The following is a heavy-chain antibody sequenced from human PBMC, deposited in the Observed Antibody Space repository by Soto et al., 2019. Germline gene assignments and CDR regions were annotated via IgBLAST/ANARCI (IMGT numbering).Heavy chain of an antibody. CDR3: ARGIATGQLDP. CDR1: GYTFTIYT. D-gene: IGHD2-15*01. Sequence: ASVKVSCKASGYTFTIYTMNWVRQAPGQRLEWMGWINPDNGNTKSSQKFQDRVIITRDTSASTAYMDLSSLRSEDTAVYYCARGIATGQLDPWGQGTLVNVSS. CDR2: INPDNGNT. J-gene: IGHJ5*02. V-gene: IGHV1-3*01.